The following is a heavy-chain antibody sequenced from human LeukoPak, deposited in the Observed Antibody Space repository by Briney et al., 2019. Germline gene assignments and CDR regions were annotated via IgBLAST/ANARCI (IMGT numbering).Heavy chain of an antibody. CDR3: ARHTTSGWYQVVY. CDR1: GGSISNYF. D-gene: IGHD6-19*01. CDR2: ISYSGSTN. Sequence: SETLSLTCTISGGSISNYFWSWIRHPPGKGLEWIGYISYSGSTNNHNPSLKSRVTISVDTSKNQFALKLSSVTAADTAVYYCARHTTSGWYQVVYWGQGTLVTVSS. V-gene: IGHV4-59*01. J-gene: IGHJ4*02.